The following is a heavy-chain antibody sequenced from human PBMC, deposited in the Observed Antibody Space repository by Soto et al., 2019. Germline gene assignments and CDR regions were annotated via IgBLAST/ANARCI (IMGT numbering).Heavy chain of an antibody. CDR3: ARSFPPSIAARRRGDY. Sequence: SETLSLTCAVYGGSFSGYYWSWIRQPPGKGLEWIGEINHSGSTNYNPSLKSRVTISVDTSKNQFSLKLSSVTAADTAVYYCARSFPPSIAARRRGDYWGQGTLVTVSS. D-gene: IGHD6-6*01. CDR1: GGSFSGYY. V-gene: IGHV4-34*01. CDR2: INHSGST. J-gene: IGHJ4*02.